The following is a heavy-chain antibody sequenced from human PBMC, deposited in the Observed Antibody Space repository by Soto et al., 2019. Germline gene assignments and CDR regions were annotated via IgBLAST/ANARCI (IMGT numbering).Heavy chain of an antibody. Sequence: SETLSFPCPFYDGLFRGYDRRWIRQPPGKGLEYIGGINHSGSTNYNPSLKSRVFISVDTSKNQFSLKLSSVTAADTAVYYCARGYSSSPEDGMDVWGQGTTVT. CDR2: INHSGST. CDR3: ARGYSSSPEDGMDV. V-gene: IGHV4-34*01. CDR1: DGLFRGYD. D-gene: IGHD6-13*01. J-gene: IGHJ6*02.